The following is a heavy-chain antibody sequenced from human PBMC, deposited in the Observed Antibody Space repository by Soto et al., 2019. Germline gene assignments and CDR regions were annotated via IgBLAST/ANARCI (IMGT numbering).Heavy chain of an antibody. CDR1: GFTFSGSS. J-gene: IGHJ4*02. CDR3: ISHSPEDMKRT. CDR2: IRNKVHSYAT. V-gene: IGHV3-73*01. D-gene: IGHD2-15*01. Sequence: AGGSLRLSCAASGFTFSGSSVHWVRQASGKGLEWVGRIRNKVHSYATAYAASVRGRFTISRDDSKNTTFLQMKSLNTEDTAVYYCISHSPEDMKRTWGQGTLVTVYS.